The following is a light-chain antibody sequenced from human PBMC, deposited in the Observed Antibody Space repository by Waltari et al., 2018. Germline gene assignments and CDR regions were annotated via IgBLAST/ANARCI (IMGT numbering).Light chain of an antibody. J-gene: IGLJ1*01. Sequence: QSVLTQPPSVSAAPGQKVTISCSGSRSNIGNNYVSWYQHFPGTAPKLLIYASEKRPSGIRDRFSGSKSGTSATLDITGLQTGDEADYYCGSWDSSLSGHVFGTGTKVTVL. CDR1: RSNIGNNY. CDR3: GSWDSSLSGHV. V-gene: IGLV1-51*01. CDR2: ASE.